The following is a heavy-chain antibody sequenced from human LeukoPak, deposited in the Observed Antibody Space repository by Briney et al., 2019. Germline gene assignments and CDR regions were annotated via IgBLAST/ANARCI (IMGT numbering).Heavy chain of an antibody. V-gene: IGHV3-74*01. CDR3: VIDLGDYNDF. Sequence: GGSLRLSCAVSGITFSSYWMHWVRQDPGRGLLWVSRINTQGTYTNYADSVKGRFTTSRDNAKNALYLQMSSLRADDTAVYYCVIDLGDYNDFWGQGTLVSVSS. CDR1: GITFSSYW. J-gene: IGHJ4*02. CDR2: INTQGTYT. D-gene: IGHD2-15*01.